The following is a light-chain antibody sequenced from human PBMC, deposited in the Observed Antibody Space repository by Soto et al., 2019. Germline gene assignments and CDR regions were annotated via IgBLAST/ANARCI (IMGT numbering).Light chain of an antibody. Sequence: QSVLTQSPSASASLGASVKLTCTLNSGHSTYAIAWHQQQPGKGPRYLMKVNSDGSHAKGDGIPDRFSGSSSGAERYLTISSLQSEDEADYYCQTWGTGIRVFGGGTQLTVL. CDR3: QTWGTGIRV. CDR1: SGHSTYA. CDR2: VNSDGSH. V-gene: IGLV4-69*01. J-gene: IGLJ7*01.